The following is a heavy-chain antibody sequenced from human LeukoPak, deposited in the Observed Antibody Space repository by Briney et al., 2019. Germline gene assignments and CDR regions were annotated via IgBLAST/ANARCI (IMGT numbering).Heavy chain of an antibody. CDR2: ISTSSRYI. CDR1: GFTLSTFD. V-gene: IGHV3-21*06. J-gene: IGHJ5*02. D-gene: IGHD2-15*01. CDR3: ARADCSGSACYLRHSWFDP. Sequence: GGSLRLSCAASGFTLSTFDMNWVRQAPGKGLEWVSSISTSSRYIYYRDSVKGRFTISRDDAKNSLYLQMNSLTVEDTAVYYCARADCSGSACYLRHSWFDPWGQGTLVTVSS.